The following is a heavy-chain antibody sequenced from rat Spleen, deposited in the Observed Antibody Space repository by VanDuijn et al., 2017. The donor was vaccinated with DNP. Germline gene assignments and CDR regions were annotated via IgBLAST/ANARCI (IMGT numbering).Heavy chain of an antibody. D-gene: IGHD1-2*01. CDR2: ISTGGGTT. V-gene: IGHV5S13*01. Sequence: EVQLVESGGGLVQPGWSLKLSCAASGFTFSDYGMAWVRQTPKKGLEWVTTISTGGGTTYYRDSVKGRFTISRDDAKSTLYLQMDSLRSEDTATYYCATDQGTITAPFDYWGQGVMVTVSS. CDR1: GFTFSDYG. CDR3: ATDQGTITAPFDY. J-gene: IGHJ2*01.